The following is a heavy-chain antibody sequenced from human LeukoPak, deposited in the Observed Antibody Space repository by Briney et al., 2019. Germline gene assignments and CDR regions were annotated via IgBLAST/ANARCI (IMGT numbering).Heavy chain of an antibody. V-gene: IGHV3-74*01. CDR3: AKSRNSYSSSWYGAFDY. D-gene: IGHD6-13*01. CDR2: INPDGSTT. J-gene: IGHJ4*02. Sequence: GGSLRLSCAASGFTFITYWMHWVRQAPWKGLVWVSRINPDGSTTSYADSVKGRFTVSRDNAKNTLYLPMNSLRAEDTAVYYCAKSRNSYSSSWYGAFDYWGQGTLVTVSS. CDR1: GFTFITYW.